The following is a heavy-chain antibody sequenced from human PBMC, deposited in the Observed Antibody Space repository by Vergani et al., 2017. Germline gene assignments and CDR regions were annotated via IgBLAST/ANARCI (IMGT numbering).Heavy chain of an antibody. Sequence: EVQLVESGGGLVKPGGSLRLSCAASGFTFSSYSMSWVRQAPGKGLEWVSAISGSGGSTYYADSVKGRFTISRDNSKNTLYLQMNSLRAEDTAVYYCAKDTAMVSDPFDYWGQGTLVTVSS. J-gene: IGHJ4*02. CDR1: GFTFSSYS. V-gene: IGHV3-23*04. CDR3: AKDTAMVSDPFDY. CDR2: ISGSGGST. D-gene: IGHD5-18*01.